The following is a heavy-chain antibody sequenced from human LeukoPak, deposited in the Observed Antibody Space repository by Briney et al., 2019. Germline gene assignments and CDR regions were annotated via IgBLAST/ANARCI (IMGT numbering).Heavy chain of an antibody. J-gene: IGHJ4*02. V-gene: IGHV3-23*01. CDR2: ISGSGGST. CDR3: AQAEDRDW. CDR1: GFTFNNYA. Sequence: GGSLRLSCAASGFTFNNYAMSWVRQAPGKGLEWVSAISGSGGSTYYADSVKGRFTMSRDNSENTLYLQMYSLRAGDTAVYYCAQAEDRDWWGQGTLVTVSS. D-gene: IGHD3/OR15-3a*01.